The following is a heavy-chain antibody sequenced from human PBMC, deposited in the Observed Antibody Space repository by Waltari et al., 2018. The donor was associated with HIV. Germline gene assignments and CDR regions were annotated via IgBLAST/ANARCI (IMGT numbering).Heavy chain of an antibody. J-gene: IGHJ6*02. CDR1: GYSFTSYW. CDR2: IYPGDSDT. D-gene: IGHD3-3*01. V-gene: IGHV5-51*01. Sequence: EVQLVQSGAEVKKPGESLKISCKGSGYSFTSYWIGWVRQMPGKGLEWMGIIYPGDSDTRYSPSFQGQVTISADKSISTAYLQWSSLKASDTAMYYCARLATGITIFGVDPYYYGMDVWGQGTTVTVSS. CDR3: ARLATGITIFGVDPYYYGMDV.